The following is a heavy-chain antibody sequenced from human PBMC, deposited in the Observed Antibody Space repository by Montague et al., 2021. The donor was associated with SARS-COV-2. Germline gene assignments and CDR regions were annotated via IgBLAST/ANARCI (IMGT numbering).Heavy chain of an antibody. V-gene: IGHV4-39*01. CDR2: IYYRGST. CDR3: ATQEDRSGWLTGPFGF. Sequence: SETLSLTCTVSGGSISSSSYYWAWIRQPPGKGLEGIGSIYYRGSTYYNPSLKSRVFISVDTSKNQLSLTLTSVTAADTAVYYCATQEDRSGWLTGPFGFWGQGTMVSVSS. D-gene: IGHD6-19*01. J-gene: IGHJ4*02. CDR1: GGSISSSSYY.